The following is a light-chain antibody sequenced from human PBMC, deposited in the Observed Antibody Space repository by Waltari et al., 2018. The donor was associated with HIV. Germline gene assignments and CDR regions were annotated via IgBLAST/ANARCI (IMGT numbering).Light chain of an antibody. CDR1: SSDVGSYNL. CDR3: CSYAGSSSYV. CDR2: EVN. Sequence: QSALTQPASVSGSPGQSITISCTGTSSDVGSYNLVSWYQKHPGKAPKLMIYEVNRRPAGVSNRCSGSKSGNTASLTISGLQAEDEADYYCCSYAGSSSYVFGSGTKVTVL. V-gene: IGLV2-23*02. J-gene: IGLJ1*01.